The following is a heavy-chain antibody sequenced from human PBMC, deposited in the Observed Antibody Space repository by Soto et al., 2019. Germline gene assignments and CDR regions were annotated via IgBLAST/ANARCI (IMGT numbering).Heavy chain of an antibody. CDR3: ARDLGGWPDY. J-gene: IGHJ4*02. CDR1: GYTFTSYD. D-gene: IGHD2-15*01. CDR2: INADNGNT. V-gene: IGHV1-3*01. Sequence: GASVKVSCKASGYTFTSYDINWVRQATGQGLEWMGWINADNGNTKYSQKFQGRVTITRNTSASTAYMELSSLRSEDTAVYYCARDLGGWPDYWGQGTLVTVSS.